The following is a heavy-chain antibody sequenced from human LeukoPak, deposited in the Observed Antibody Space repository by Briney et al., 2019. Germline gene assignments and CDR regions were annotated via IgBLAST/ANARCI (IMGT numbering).Heavy chain of an antibody. CDR2: IYYSGST. CDR3: ARGDVWFGEQFHFDY. D-gene: IGHD3-10*01. Sequence: GTLRLSCAASGFTFSSYGMSWVRQPPGKGLKWIGSIYYSGSTYYNPSLKSRVTISVDTSKNQFSLKLSSVTAADTAVYYCARGDVWFGEQFHFDYWGQGTLVTVSS. CDR1: GFTFSSYG. V-gene: IGHV4-38-2*01. J-gene: IGHJ4*02.